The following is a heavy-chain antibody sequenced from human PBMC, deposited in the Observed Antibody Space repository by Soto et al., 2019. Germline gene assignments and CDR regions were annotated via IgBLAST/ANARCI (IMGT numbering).Heavy chain of an antibody. D-gene: IGHD5-18*01. CDR2: IIPIFGTA. V-gene: IGHV1-69*01. Sequence: QVQLVQSGAEVKKPGSSVKVSCKASGGTFSSYAISWVRQAPGQGLEWMGGIIPIFGTANYAQKFPGRVTIAADESTSTAYMELSSLRSEDTAVYYCARERLQLWPPGDAFDIWGQGTMVTVSS. CDR3: ARERLQLWPPGDAFDI. CDR1: GGTFSSYA. J-gene: IGHJ3*02.